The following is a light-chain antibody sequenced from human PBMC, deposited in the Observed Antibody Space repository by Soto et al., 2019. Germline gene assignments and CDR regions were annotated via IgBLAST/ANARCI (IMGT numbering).Light chain of an antibody. V-gene: IGKV3-15*01. CDR3: QQYNNWPPYT. J-gene: IGKJ2*01. CDR1: QSVSSN. CDR2: GAS. Sequence: EIVMTQSPATLSVSPGERATLSCRASQSVSSNLAWYQLKPGKAPRLLIYGASTRGTGIPARFSGSGSGTEFTLTISSLQSEDFAVYYCQQYNNWPPYTFGQGTKVDIK.